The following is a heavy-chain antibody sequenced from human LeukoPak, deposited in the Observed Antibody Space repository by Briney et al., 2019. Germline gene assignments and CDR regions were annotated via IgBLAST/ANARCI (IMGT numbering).Heavy chain of an antibody. D-gene: IGHD1-26*01. CDR1: QNYLKNGYS. CDR3: AREGGNKYVGNDR. J-gene: IGHJ5*02. CDR2: IYHRGNI. Sequence: SETLSLTCDAPQNYLKNGYSGGWIRQPPGKGLEWLASIYHRGNIHYNSSLKSRLTISMDTSKNQFSLNLISLTAADTDGYSCAREGGNKYVGNDRWGQGIMVSVSS. V-gene: IGHV4-38-2*01.